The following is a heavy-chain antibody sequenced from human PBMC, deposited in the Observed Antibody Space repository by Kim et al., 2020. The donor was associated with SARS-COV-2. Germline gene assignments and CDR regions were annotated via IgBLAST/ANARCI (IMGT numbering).Heavy chain of an antibody. J-gene: IGHJ4*02. D-gene: IGHD3-10*01. V-gene: IGHV3-30*07. Sequence: VKDRVTISVRHSTNTVYLQMNRLRAEDTAVYYCAREYYYGSGSYYVDYWGQGTLVTVSS. CDR3: AREYYYGSGSYYVDY.